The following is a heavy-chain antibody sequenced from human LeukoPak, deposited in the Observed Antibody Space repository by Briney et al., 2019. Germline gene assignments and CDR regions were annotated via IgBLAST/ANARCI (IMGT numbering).Heavy chain of an antibody. CDR3: ARVGVRQILEY. D-gene: IGHD2-8*01. CDR1: EFTFSSYW. V-gene: IGHV3-7*01. J-gene: IGHJ4*02. Sequence: HSGGSLRLSCAASEFTFSSYWMSWVRQAPGKGLEWVANIKQDGGEKYYLDSVKGRFTVSRDNAKNSLYLRMNSLRAEDTAVYYCARVGVRQILEYWGQGTLVTVSS. CDR2: IKQDGGEK.